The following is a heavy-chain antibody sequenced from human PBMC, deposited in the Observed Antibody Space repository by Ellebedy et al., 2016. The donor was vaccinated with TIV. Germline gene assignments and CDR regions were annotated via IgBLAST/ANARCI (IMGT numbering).Heavy chain of an antibody. CDR2: VHYTGRS. CDR3: ARESRTYSGSNYAFDV. D-gene: IGHD1-26*01. V-gene: IGHV4-55*08. Sequence: SETLSLXXAVSGDSMSDNKWYFWVRQSPGKGLEWIGEVHYTGRSNYNPSLKSRVTVSVERSKNQFSLIVNSVTAADTAVYYCARESRTYSGSNYAFDVWGHGTMVTVSS. CDR1: GDSMSDNKW. J-gene: IGHJ3*01.